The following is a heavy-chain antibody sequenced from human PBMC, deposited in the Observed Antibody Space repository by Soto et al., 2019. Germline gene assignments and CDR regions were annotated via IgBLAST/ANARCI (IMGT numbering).Heavy chain of an antibody. J-gene: IGHJ6*02. CDR3: ARLARWHSSSWQYYYYGMDV. Sequence: PSETLSLTCTVSGGSISISSYYWGCMRQPPGKGLEWIGSIYYSGSTYYNPSLKSRVTISVDTSKNQFSLKLSSVTAADTAVYYCARLARWHSSSWQYYYYGMDVWGQGTTVTVSS. D-gene: IGHD6-13*01. V-gene: IGHV4-39*01. CDR1: GGSISISSYY. CDR2: IYYSGST.